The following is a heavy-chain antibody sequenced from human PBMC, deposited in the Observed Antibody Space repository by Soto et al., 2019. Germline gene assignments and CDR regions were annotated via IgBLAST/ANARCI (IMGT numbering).Heavy chain of an antibody. D-gene: IGHD6-13*01. CDR2: IYPGDSDT. Sequence: PGESLKISCKGSGYSFTSYWIGWVRQMPGKGLERMGIIYPGDSDTRYSPSFQGQVTISADKSISTAYLQWSSLKASDTAMYYFARLGSSWYIRTPRNYYGMDVWGQGTTVTVS. CDR1: GYSFTSYW. CDR3: ARLGSSWYIRTPRNYYGMDV. J-gene: IGHJ6*02. V-gene: IGHV5-51*01.